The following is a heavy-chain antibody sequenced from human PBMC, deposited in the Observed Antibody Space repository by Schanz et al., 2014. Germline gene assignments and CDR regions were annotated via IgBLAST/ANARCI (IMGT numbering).Heavy chain of an antibody. CDR3: ATETSRTWFYNGVYV. Sequence: QVQLVQSGAEVKKPGASVKVSCKASGYTFTSYYMHWVRQAPGQGLEWMGGFHHEDGDTVYAQKFQGRVIMTEDTSTDTAYVELSRLTSEDTGVYYCATETSRTWFYNGVYVWGRGTTVTVSS. CDR2: FHHEDGDT. V-gene: IGHV1-24*01. CDR1: GYTFTSYY. D-gene: IGHD2-2*01. J-gene: IGHJ6*02.